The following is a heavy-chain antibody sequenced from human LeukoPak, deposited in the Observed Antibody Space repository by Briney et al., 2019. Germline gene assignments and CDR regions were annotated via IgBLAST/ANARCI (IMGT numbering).Heavy chain of an antibody. CDR3: AREEMYYDGSGYYYGPYFDY. CDR2: INPNSGGT. Sequence: ASVKVSCKASGYTFTGYYMHWVRQAPGQGLEWMGWINPNSGGTNYAQKFQGWVTMTRDTSISTAYMELSRLRSDDTAVYYCAREEMYYDGSGYYYGPYFDYWGQGTLVTVSS. V-gene: IGHV1-2*04. CDR1: GYTFTGYY. J-gene: IGHJ4*02. D-gene: IGHD3-22*01.